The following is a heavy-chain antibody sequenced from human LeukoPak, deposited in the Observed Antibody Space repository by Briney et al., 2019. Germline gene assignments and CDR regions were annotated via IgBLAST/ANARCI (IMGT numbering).Heavy chain of an antibody. Sequence: SETLSLTCTVSGGSIRSYYWSWIRQPPGKGLEWIGYINYSGSTKYNPSLKSRDTISVDKSKNQFSLKVNSVTAADTAVYYCARASPYDNWSGYWFDPWGQGTLVTVSS. D-gene: IGHD3-3*01. V-gene: IGHV4-59*01. CDR1: GGSIRSYY. CDR2: INYSGST. J-gene: IGHJ5*02. CDR3: ARASPYDNWSGYWFDP.